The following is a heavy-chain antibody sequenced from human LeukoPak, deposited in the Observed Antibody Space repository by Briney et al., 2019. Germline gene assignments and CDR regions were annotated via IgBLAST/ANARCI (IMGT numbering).Heavy chain of an antibody. CDR3: AKVIFACSSASCSNYYYYGVDV. D-gene: IGHD2-2*01. V-gene: IGHV3-30*18. J-gene: IGHJ6*02. CDR1: GFIFSHYG. Sequence: GGSLRLSCAASGFIFSHYGMHWVRQAPGKGLERVAVISFDGSNKYYADSVKGRFTISSDNSKNTLYLQMNSLRAEDTAVYYCAKVIFACSSASCSNYYYYGVDVWGQGTTVTVSS. CDR2: ISFDGSNK.